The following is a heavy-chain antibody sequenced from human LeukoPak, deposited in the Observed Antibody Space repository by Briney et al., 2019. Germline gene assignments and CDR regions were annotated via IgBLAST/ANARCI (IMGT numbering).Heavy chain of an antibody. CDR1: GYSISSGYY. D-gene: IGHD3-22*01. V-gene: IGHV4-38-2*02. Sequence: SETLSLTCTVSGYSISSGYYWGWIRQPPGKGLEWIGSIYHSGSTYYNPSLKSRVTISVDTSKNQFSLKLSSVTAADTAVYYCARDRDYYDSSGYPTWGQGTLVTVSS. J-gene: IGHJ4*02. CDR3: ARDRDYYDSSGYPT. CDR2: IYHSGST.